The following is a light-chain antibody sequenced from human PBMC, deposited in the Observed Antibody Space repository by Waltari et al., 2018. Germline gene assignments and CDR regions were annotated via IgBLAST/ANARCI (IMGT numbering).Light chain of an antibody. CDR3: QRYDNLPIFA. CDR1: QAITNY. Sequence: DIQLTQFPSSLFTFVGDRVPIHCLASQAITNYLNRYQQRPGKAPKLLIHDASKLETGVPSRFSGSQSGTVFTLTISNLQPEDVGTYFCQRYDNLPIFAFGPGTKVDI. CDR2: DAS. V-gene: IGKV1-33*01. J-gene: IGKJ3*01.